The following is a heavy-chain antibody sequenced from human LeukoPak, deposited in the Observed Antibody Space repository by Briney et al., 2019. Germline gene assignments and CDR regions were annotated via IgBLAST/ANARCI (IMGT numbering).Heavy chain of an antibody. CDR3: ARGYAIFGVYDAFDI. V-gene: IGHV4-30-4*08. J-gene: IGHJ3*02. CDR1: GGSISSGDYY. Sequence: PSETLSLTCTVSGGSISSGDYYWSWIRQPPGKGLEWIGYIYYSGSTYYNPSLKSRVTISVDTSKNQFSLKLSSVTVADTAVYYCARGYAIFGVYDAFDIWGQGTMVTVSS. CDR2: IYYSGST. D-gene: IGHD3-3*01.